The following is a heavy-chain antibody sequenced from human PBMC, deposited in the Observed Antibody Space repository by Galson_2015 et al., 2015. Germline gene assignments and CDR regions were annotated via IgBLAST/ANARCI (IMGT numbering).Heavy chain of an antibody. D-gene: IGHD2-2*01. CDR2: ISSSSSTI. Sequence: SLRLSCAASGFTFSSYSMNWVRQAPGKGLEWVSYISSSSSTIYYADSVKGRFTISRDNAKNSLYLQMNSLRDEDTAVYYCARDWVVPAAIYDYYYYYGMDVWGQGTTVTVSS. CDR1: GFTFSSYS. V-gene: IGHV3-48*02. CDR3: ARDWVVPAAIYDYYYYYGMDV. J-gene: IGHJ6*02.